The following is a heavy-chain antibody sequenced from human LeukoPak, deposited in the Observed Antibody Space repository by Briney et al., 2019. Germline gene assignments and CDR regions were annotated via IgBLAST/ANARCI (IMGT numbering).Heavy chain of an antibody. CDR2: IIPIFGTA. CDR1: GGTFSSYA. CDR3: ATSSGSYDSSGYYRGKYYYYYYYMDV. V-gene: IGHV1-69*13. D-gene: IGHD3-22*01. Sequence: GASVKVSCKASGGTFSSYAISWVRQAPGQGLEWMGGIIPIFGTANYAQKFQGRVTITADESTSTAYMELSSLRSEDTALYYCATSSGSYDSSGYYRGKYYYYYYYMDVWGNGTTVTISS. J-gene: IGHJ6*03.